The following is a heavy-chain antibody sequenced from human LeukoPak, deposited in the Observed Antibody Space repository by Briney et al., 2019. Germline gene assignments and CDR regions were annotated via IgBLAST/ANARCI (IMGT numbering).Heavy chain of an antibody. V-gene: IGHV1-69*13. Sequence: SVKVSCKASGGTFLSYTISWVRQAPGQGLEWMGGIVPMFGSTTYPQKFQDRVTITADESTSTAYMELSSLRSEDTAVYYCAAAKKWFGEFMGAFDIWGQGTMVTVSS. J-gene: IGHJ3*02. CDR3: AAAKKWFGEFMGAFDI. CDR1: GGTFLSYT. CDR2: IVPMFGST. D-gene: IGHD3-10*01.